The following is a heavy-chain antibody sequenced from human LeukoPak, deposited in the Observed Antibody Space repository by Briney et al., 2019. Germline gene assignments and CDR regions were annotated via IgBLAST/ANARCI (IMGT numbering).Heavy chain of an antibody. CDR3: VSPLVRGD. D-gene: IGHD3-10*01. CDR1: GFTFSSYT. J-gene: IGHJ4*02. Sequence: GGSLRLSCAASGFTFSSYTMNWVRQAPGKGLVWVSRINSDGSTTSYADSVKGRFTISRDNAKNTLYLQMNSLRAEDTAVYCCVSPLVRGDWGQGTLVTVSS. CDR2: INSDGSTT. V-gene: IGHV3-74*01.